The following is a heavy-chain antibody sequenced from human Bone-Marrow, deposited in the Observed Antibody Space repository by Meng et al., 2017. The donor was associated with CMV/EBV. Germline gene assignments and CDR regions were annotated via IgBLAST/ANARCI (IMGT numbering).Heavy chain of an antibody. CDR2: INPSGGST. CDR1: GYTFTRYY. D-gene: IGHD5-12*01. V-gene: IGHV1-46*01. J-gene: IGHJ4*02. CDR3: ARDQQWLRLPHYFDS. Sequence: ASVKVSCKASGYTFTRYYMHWVRQAPGQGLEWMGIINPSGGSTSYAQKFQGRVTMTRDTSTSTLYMELSSLRSEDTAVYYCARDQQWLRLPHYFDSWGQGTLVTVSS.